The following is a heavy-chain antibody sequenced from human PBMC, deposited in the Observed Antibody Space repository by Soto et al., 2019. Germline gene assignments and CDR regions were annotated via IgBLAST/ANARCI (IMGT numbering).Heavy chain of an antibody. J-gene: IGHJ5*02. D-gene: IGHD3-22*01. CDR1: GYKFTSSW. V-gene: IGHV5-51*01. CDR2: IFPSDSDT. CDR3: ARKDKSGYFNWFDP. Sequence: PGEAMKISCRTSGYKFTSSWIAWVRQMPGKGLEWMGIIFPSDSDTRYSPSFQGQVTISADRSTSTDFLQWASLKASDTAVYFCARKDKSGYFNWFDPWGQGTLVTVSP.